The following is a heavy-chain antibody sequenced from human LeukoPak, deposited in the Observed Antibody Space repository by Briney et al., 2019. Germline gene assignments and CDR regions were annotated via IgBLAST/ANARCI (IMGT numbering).Heavy chain of an antibody. CDR2: INHSGST. Sequence: PSETLSLTCAVYGGSFSGYYWSWIRQPPGKGLEWIGEINHSGSTNYNPSLKSRVTISVDTSKNQFSLKLSSVTAADTAVYYCARPLHPIAAAAVFDYWGQGTLVTVSS. CDR3: ARPLHPIAAAAVFDY. CDR1: GGSFSGYY. V-gene: IGHV4-34*01. D-gene: IGHD6-13*01. J-gene: IGHJ4*02.